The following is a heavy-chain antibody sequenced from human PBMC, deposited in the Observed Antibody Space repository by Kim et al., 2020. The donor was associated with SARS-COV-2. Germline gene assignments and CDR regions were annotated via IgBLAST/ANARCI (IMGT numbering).Heavy chain of an antibody. D-gene: IGHD3-10*01. CDR3: ARELGNMVRGAPTFPFDY. J-gene: IGHJ4*02. V-gene: IGHV3-11*05. CDR1: GFTFSDYY. CDR2: ISSSSTYT. Sequence: GSLRLSCAASGFTFSDYYMSWIRQAPGKGLEWLSYISSSSTYTNFADAVKGRFTISRDNAKNSLYLQMNSLRAEDTAVYYCARELGNMVRGAPTFPFDYWGQGTLVTVSS.